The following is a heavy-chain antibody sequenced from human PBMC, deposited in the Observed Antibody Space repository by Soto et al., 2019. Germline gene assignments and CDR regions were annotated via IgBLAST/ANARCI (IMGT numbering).Heavy chain of an antibody. V-gene: IGHV3-74*01. Sequence: GGSLRLSCAASGFTFSSYWMHWVRQAPGKGLVWVSRINSDGSSTSYADSVKGRFTISRDNAKNTLYLQMNSLRAEDTAVYYCARERVPQAAAGHYYYYYMDVWGKGTTVTVSS. J-gene: IGHJ6*03. CDR1: GFTFSSYW. CDR3: ARERVPQAAAGHYYYYYMDV. CDR2: INSDGSST. D-gene: IGHD6-13*01.